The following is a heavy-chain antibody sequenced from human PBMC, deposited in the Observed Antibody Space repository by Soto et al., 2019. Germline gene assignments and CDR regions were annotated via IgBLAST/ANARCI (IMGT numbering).Heavy chain of an antibody. V-gene: IGHV1-69*13. J-gene: IGHJ6*03. CDR1: GGTFSSYA. CDR2: IIPIFGTA. CDR3: ACSYLTYYYYYYMDV. Sequence: ASVKVSCKASGGTFSSYAISWVRQAPGQGLEWMGGIIPIFGTANYAQKFQGRVTITADESTSTAYMELSSLRSEDTAVYYCACSYLTYYYYYYMDVWGKGTTVTVSS.